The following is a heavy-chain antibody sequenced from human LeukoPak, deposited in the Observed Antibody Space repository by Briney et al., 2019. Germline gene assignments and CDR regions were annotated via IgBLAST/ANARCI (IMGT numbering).Heavy chain of an antibody. V-gene: IGHV3-30*02. CDR2: IAHHGNNK. D-gene: IGHD3-10*01. CDR3: AKDGSWSCTD. Sequence: PGGSLRLSCGASGFTFSSSAMYWVRQGPGKGLEWVAYIAHHGNNKYYADSVKGRFTISRDNSKGSLYLQMNSLRADDTAVYYCAKDGSWSCTDWGQGTLVRVSS. J-gene: IGHJ4*02. CDR1: GFTFSSSA.